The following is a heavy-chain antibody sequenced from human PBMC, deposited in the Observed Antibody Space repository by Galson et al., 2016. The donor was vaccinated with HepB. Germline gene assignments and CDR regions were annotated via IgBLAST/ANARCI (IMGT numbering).Heavy chain of an antibody. J-gene: IGHJ4*02. Sequence: SLRLSCAASGFGVSSNYMTWVRQAPGKGLEWVSVIYVNGDTFYSDSVKGRFTISRDRSKNTLYLQMNSLRAEDTAVYYCARDWGIYGDHLDYWGQGTLVTVSS. CDR3: ARDWGIYGDHLDY. V-gene: IGHV3-53*01. D-gene: IGHD4/OR15-4a*01. CDR2: IYVNGDT. CDR1: GFGVSSNY.